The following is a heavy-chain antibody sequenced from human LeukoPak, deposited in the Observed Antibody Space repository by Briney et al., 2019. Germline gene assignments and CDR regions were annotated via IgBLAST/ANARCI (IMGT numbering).Heavy chain of an antibody. CDR1: GFTFSSQA. Sequence: PGGSLRLSCAASGFTFSSQAMSWVRQTPGKGLEWVSSISGSGGSTYYVDSAKGRFTISRDNSKNTVYLQMDSLRAEDAAVYYCAKLVYDILTGYSSEAFDIWGQGTMVTVSS. V-gene: IGHV3-23*01. J-gene: IGHJ3*02. D-gene: IGHD3-9*01. CDR3: AKLVYDILTGYSSEAFDI. CDR2: ISGSGGST.